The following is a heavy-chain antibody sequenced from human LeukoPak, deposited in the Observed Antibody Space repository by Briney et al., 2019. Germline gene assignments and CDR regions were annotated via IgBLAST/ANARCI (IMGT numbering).Heavy chain of an antibody. CDR3: ARRGGSGRSFDY. Sequence: SETLSLTCTVSGGSVSSGTYYWSWLRQPPGKGLEWIGYIYYTGITSYNPSLKSRLTISVDTSKNQFSLKLSSVTAADTAVYYCARRGGSGRSFDYWGQGTLVTVSS. V-gene: IGHV4-61*01. CDR1: GGSVSSGTYY. J-gene: IGHJ4*02. CDR2: IYYTGIT. D-gene: IGHD3-10*01.